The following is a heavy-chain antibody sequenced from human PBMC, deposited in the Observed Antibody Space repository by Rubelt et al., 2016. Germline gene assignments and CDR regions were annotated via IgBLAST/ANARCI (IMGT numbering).Heavy chain of an antibody. CDR1: GGSISSYY. CDR2: IYYSGST. Sequence: QVQLQESGPGLVKPSETLSLTCSVSGGSISSYYWSWIRQPPGKGLEWIGYIYYSGSTNYNPSLKSRVTISVDTSKNQFSRKLGPVTAADTAVYYCARRRIMGSVWTFDYWGQGTLVTVSS. J-gene: IGHJ4*02. D-gene: IGHD6-19*01. CDR3: ARRRIMGSVWTFDY. V-gene: IGHV4-59*12.